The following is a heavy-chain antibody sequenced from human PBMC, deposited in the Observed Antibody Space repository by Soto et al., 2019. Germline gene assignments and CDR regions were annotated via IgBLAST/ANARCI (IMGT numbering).Heavy chain of an antibody. CDR3: ARDHAVAGTDY. D-gene: IGHD6-19*01. CDR2: ISYDGSNK. V-gene: IGHV3-30-3*01. CDR1: GFTFSSYA. J-gene: IGHJ4*02. Sequence: VQLVESGGGVVQPGRSLRLSCAASGFTFSSYAMHWVRQAPGKGLEWVAVISYDGSNKYYADSVKGRFTISRDNSKNTLYLQMNSLRAEDTAVYYCARDHAVAGTDYWGQGTLVTVSS.